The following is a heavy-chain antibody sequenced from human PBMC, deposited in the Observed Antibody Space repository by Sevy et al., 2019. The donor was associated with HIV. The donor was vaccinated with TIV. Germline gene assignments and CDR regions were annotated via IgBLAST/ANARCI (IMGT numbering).Heavy chain of an antibody. CDR1: GFTFSDYG. J-gene: IGHJ6*02. CDR2: ISYDGSNK. V-gene: IGHV3-30*18. CDR3: AKDQRWLQSYYYYGMDV. Sequence: GGSLRLSCAASGFTFSDYGMHWVRQAPGKGLEWVVVISYDGSNKYYADSVKRRFTISRDNSKNTLYLQMNSLRAEDTAVYYCAKDQRWLQSYYYYGMDVWGQGTTVTVSS. D-gene: IGHD5-12*01.